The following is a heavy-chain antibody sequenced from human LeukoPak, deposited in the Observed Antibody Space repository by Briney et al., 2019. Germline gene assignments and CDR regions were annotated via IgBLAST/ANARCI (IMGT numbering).Heavy chain of an antibody. D-gene: IGHD3-10*01. V-gene: IGHV4-61*01. CDR1: GGSVSSGSDY. CDR3: ARGQAALWFGEL. Sequence: KPSETLSLTCTVSGGSVSSGSDYWSWIRQPPGKGLEWIGHISYSGSTNYNPSLKSRATISLDTSKNQLSLKLSSVTTADTAVYYCARGQAALWFGELWGQGTLVTVSS. CDR2: ISYSGST. J-gene: IGHJ4*02.